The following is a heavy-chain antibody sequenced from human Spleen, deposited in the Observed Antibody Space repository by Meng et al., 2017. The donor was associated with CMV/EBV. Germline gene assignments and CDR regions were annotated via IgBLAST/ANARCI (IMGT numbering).Heavy chain of an antibody. CDR3: ARDRTYWSPYYGMDV. V-gene: IGHV4-39*07. Sequence: SETLSLTCTVSGGSISSSSYYWGWIRQPPGKGLEWIGSIYYSGSTYYNPSLKSRVTISVDTSKNQFSLKLSSVTAADTAVYYCARDRTYWSPYYGMDVWGQGTTVTVSS. D-gene: IGHD1-1*01. CDR2: IYYSGST. J-gene: IGHJ6*02. CDR1: GGSISSSSYY.